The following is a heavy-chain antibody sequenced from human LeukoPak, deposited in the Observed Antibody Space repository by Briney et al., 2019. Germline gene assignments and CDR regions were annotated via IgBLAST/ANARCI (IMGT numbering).Heavy chain of an antibody. Sequence: SETLSLTCTVSGGSISSYYWSWIRQPPGKGLEWIGYIYYSGSTNYNPSLKSRVTISVDTSKNQFSLKLSSVTAADTAVYYCARGSYSSSWIWGQGTLVTVSP. CDR1: GGSISSYY. CDR3: ARGSYSSSWI. V-gene: IGHV4-59*01. CDR2: IYYSGST. J-gene: IGHJ4*02. D-gene: IGHD6-13*01.